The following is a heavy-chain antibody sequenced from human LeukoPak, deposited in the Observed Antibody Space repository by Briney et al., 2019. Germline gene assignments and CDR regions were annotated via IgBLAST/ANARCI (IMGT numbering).Heavy chain of an antibody. CDR2: IWYDGSNK. CDR3: ASTTGSGSNAAPFDY. V-gene: IGHV3-33*01. CDR1: GFTFSSYG. D-gene: IGHD1-1*01. J-gene: IGHJ4*02. Sequence: PGGSLRLSCAASGFTFSSYGMHWVRQAPGKGLEWVAVIWYDGSNKYYADSVKGRFTISRDNSKNTLYLQMNSLRAEDTAVYCCASTTGSGSNAAPFDYWGQGTLVTVSS.